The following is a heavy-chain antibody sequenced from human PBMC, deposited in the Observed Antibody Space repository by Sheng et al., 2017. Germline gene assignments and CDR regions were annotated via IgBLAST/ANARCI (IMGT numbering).Heavy chain of an antibody. CDR3: TGLGVLTAIPRYFDC. V-gene: IGHV3-53*01. Sequence: EVQLVESGGGLIQPGGSLRLSCAASGFTVNNNYMTWVRQAPGKGLEWVSIIYSAGNRFYADSVKGRFTITRDSSKNTLYLQMDSLRAEDTALYYCTGLGVLTAIPRYFDCWGQGTLVTVSS. J-gene: IGHJ4*02. CDR2: IYSAGNR. D-gene: IGHD2-21*02. CDR1: GFTVNNNY.